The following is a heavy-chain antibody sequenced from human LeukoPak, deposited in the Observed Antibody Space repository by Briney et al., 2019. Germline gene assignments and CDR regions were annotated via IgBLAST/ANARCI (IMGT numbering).Heavy chain of an antibody. J-gene: IGHJ3*02. V-gene: IGHV4-39*01. Sequence: SETLSLTCTVSGGSISSSSYYWGWIRQPPGKGLEWIGSIYYSRSTYYNPSLKSRVTISVDTSKNQFSLKLSSVTAADTAVYYCARRPETLNSYYDFWSGYYRGVDAFDIWGQGTMVTVSS. CDR1: GGSISSSSYY. CDR2: IYYSRST. CDR3: ARRPETLNSYYDFWSGYYRGVDAFDI. D-gene: IGHD3-3*01.